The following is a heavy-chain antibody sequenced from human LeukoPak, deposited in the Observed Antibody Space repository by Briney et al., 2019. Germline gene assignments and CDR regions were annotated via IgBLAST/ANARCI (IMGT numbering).Heavy chain of an antibody. J-gene: IGHJ6*02. Sequence: GASVTVSCNASGYAFTSYDINWVRQATGQGLEWMGWMNPNSGNTGYAQKFQGRVTMTRNTSISTAYMELSSLRSEDTAVYYCARPRHYYYGMDVWGQGTTVTVSS. V-gene: IGHV1-8*01. CDR1: GYAFTSYD. CDR3: ARPRHYYYGMDV. CDR2: MNPNSGNT.